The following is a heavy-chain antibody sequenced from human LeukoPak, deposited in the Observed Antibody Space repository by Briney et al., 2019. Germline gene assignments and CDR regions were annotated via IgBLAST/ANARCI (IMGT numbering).Heavy chain of an antibody. D-gene: IGHD4-23*01. V-gene: IGHV4-59*11. CDR1: GGSISSHY. J-gene: IGHJ3*02. CDR2: IYYSGST. CDR3: ARETTVVTPGRSDVFDI. Sequence: SEILSLTCTVSGGSISSHYWNWIRQPPGKGLEWIGYIYYSGSTNYNPSLKSRVTISVDTSKNQFSLKLSSVTAADTAVYYCARETTVVTPGRSDVFDIWGQGTMVTVSS.